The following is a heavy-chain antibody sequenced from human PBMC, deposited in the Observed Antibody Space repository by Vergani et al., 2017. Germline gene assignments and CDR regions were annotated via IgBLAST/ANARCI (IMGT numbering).Heavy chain of an antibody. D-gene: IGHD6-25*01. V-gene: IGHV4-31*11. J-gene: IGHJ6*03. CDR2: IFYSGTT. CDR3: ARVDTQVPATSHFYYMDV. CDR1: GVSISSGDHC. Sequence: QVQLQESGPGVVKPSQTLSLTCAVSGVSISSGDHCWTWIRQRPGKGLEWIGYIFYSGTTYDNPSLRSRLTISVDTSQNLFSLKLRSVTAADTAVYYCARVDTQVPATSHFYYMDVWGKGTTVVVSS.